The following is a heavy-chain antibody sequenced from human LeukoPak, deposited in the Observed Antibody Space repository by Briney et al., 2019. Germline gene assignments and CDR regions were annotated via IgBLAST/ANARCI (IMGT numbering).Heavy chain of an antibody. CDR3: ARDRQFLGYCSSTSCTGGYYYYGMDV. CDR2: IYSGGST. CDR1: GFSVSSNY. J-gene: IGHJ6*02. V-gene: IGHV3-66*01. D-gene: IGHD2-2*01. Sequence: GGSLRLSCAASGFSVSSNYMSWLRQAPGKGLEWVSVIYSGGSTYYADSVKGRFTISRDNSKNTLYLQMNSLRAEDTAVYYCARDRQFLGYCSSTSCTGGYYYYGMDVWGQGTTVTVSS.